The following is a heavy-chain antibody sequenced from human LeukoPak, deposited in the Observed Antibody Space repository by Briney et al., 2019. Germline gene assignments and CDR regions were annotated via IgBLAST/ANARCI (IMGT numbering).Heavy chain of an antibody. CDR3: ARIYGDSSLFDY. Sequence: ASVTVSCKVSGYTLTELSMHWVRQAPGKGLEWMGGFDPEDGETIYAQKFRGRVTMTEDTSTDTAYMELSSLRSEDTAVYYCARIYGDSSLFDYWGQGTLVTVSS. D-gene: IGHD4-17*01. CDR1: GYTLTELS. V-gene: IGHV1-24*01. CDR2: FDPEDGET. J-gene: IGHJ4*02.